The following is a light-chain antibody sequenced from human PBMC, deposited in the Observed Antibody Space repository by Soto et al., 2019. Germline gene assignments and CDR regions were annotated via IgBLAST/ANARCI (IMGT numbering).Light chain of an antibody. V-gene: IGLV2-11*01. CDR1: SSDVGGYDF. Sequence: QSALTQPRSVSGSPGQSVTVSCTGTSSDVGGYDFVSWYQQHPGKAPKLMIYDVTKRPSGVPDRFSGSKSGNTASLTISGLQAEDEAVYFCCSYAATYVYVFGTGTKAPS. CDR3: CSYAATYVYV. J-gene: IGLJ1*01. CDR2: DVT.